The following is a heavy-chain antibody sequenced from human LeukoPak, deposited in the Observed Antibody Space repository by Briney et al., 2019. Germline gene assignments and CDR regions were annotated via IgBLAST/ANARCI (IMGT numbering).Heavy chain of an antibody. CDR3: AKVRSMIIANDAFDI. V-gene: IGHV3-30*18. D-gene: IGHD3-22*01. CDR2: ISYDGSNK. CDR1: GFSFSSYG. J-gene: IGHJ3*02. Sequence: GGSLRLSCAAPGFSFSSYGMHWVRQAPGKGLEWVAVISYDGSNKYYADSVKGRFTISGDNSKNTLYLQMKSLRAEDTAVYYCAKVRSMIIANDAFDIWGQGTMVTVSS.